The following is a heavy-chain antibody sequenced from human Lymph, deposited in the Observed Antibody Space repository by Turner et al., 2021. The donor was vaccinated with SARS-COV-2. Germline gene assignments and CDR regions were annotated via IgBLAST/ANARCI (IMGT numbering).Heavy chain of an antibody. Sequence: QVQLVASGGGVVQPGGSLRLSCAASGFTFSSHGMHWVRQAPGKGLEWVAVIWYDGSNKYHADSVKGRFTISRDNSKNTLYLQMNSLRAEDTAVYYCAREGVVGATSGLDYWGQGTLVTVSS. V-gene: IGHV3-33*01. CDR3: AREGVVGATSGLDY. J-gene: IGHJ4*02. CDR1: GFTFSSHG. D-gene: IGHD1-26*01. CDR2: IWYDGSNK.